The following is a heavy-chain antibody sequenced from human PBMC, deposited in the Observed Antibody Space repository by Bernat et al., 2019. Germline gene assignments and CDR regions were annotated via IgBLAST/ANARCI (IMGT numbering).Heavy chain of an antibody. D-gene: IGHD1-26*01. Sequence: EVQLVESGGGLIQPGGSLRLSCAASGFTVSSNYMSWVRQAPGKGLEWVSVIYSGGTTYYADSVKGRFTISRDNSKNTLYLQMNSLRAEDTAVYYCASRVNSGSYSHLDGAFDIWGQGTMVTVSS. CDR1: GFTVSSNY. CDR2: IYSGGTT. J-gene: IGHJ3*02. CDR3: ASRVNSGSYSHLDGAFDI. V-gene: IGHV3-53*01.